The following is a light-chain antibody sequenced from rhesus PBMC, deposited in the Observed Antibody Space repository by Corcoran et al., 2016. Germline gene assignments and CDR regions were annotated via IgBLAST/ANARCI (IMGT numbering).Light chain of an antibody. J-gene: IGKJ2*01. CDR3: YQHSSGYS. V-gene: IGKV3-10*01. CDR1: QSVSSY. Sequence: QVILTQSPATLSLSPGERATLSCRASQSVSSYLAWYQPKPGQAPRLLIYGASIRATGIPDRFRGSGSGTDFTLTISSLEPEDVGVYHCYQHSSGYSFGQGTKVEIK. CDR2: GAS.